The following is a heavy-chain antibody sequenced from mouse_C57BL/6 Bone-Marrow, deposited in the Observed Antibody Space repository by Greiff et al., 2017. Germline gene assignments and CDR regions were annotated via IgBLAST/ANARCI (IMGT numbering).Heavy chain of an antibody. Sequence: VQLQESGAELARPGASVKLSCKASGYTFTSYGISWVKQRTGQGLEWIGEIYPRSGNTYYNEKFKGKATLTADKSSSTAYMELRSLTSEDSAVYFCARSGDWAWFAYWGQGTLVTVSA. V-gene: IGHV1-81*01. CDR3: ARSGDWAWFAY. CDR2: IYPRSGNT. J-gene: IGHJ3*01. CDR1: GYTFTSYG. D-gene: IGHD4-1*01.